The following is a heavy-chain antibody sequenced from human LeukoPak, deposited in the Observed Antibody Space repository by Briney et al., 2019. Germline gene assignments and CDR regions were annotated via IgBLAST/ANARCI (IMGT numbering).Heavy chain of an antibody. Sequence: SETLSLTCAVYGGCFSGYYWSWIRQPPGKGLEWIGEINHSGSTNYNPSLKSRVTISVDTSKNQFSLKLSSVTAADTAVYYCARGHYDFWSGYYRGRRYFDYWGQGTLVTVSS. CDR1: GGCFSGYY. D-gene: IGHD3-3*01. CDR2: INHSGST. V-gene: IGHV4-34*01. CDR3: ARGHYDFWSGYYRGRRYFDY. J-gene: IGHJ4*02.